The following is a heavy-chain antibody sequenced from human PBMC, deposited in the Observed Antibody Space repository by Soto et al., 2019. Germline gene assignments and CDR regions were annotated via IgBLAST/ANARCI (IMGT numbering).Heavy chain of an antibody. CDR3: ATDATRSSCWYYLDY. J-gene: IGHJ4*02. CDR1: GFTFSSYD. V-gene: IGHV3-23*03. Sequence: GSLRLSCAASGFTFSSYDMSWVRQAPGKGLEWVSGIDNGGSRTYYADSVKGRFTISRDNSKNTLYLQMNRLRAEDTAVYYCATDATRSSCWYYLDYLGQGTLVTVSS. D-gene: IGHD6-19*01. CDR2: IDNGGSRT.